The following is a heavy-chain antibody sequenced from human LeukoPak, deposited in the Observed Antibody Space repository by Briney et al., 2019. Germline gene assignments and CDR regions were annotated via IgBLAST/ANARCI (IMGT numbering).Heavy chain of an antibody. J-gene: IGHJ4*02. CDR1: GFTFSSYA. D-gene: IGHD6-6*01. CDR3: ARDSRGGVAARSDY. V-gene: IGHV3-30-3*01. CDR2: ISYDGSNK. Sequence: GGSLRLSCAASGFTFSSYAMHWVRQAPGRGLEWVAVISYDGSNKYYADSVKGRFTISRDNSKNTLYLQMNSLRAEDTAVYYCARDSRGGVAARSDYWGQGTLVTVSS.